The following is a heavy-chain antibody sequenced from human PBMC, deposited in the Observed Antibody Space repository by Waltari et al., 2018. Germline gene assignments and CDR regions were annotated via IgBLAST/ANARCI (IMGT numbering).Heavy chain of an antibody. CDR1: GDSMTSNSW. Sequence: QLQLQESGPGLVQPSGTLSLTCTVSGDSMTSNSWWSWVRQPPEKGLEWIGQIHRSGRSNYNPSLESRVTISLDTSNRQFSLKLTSTTAADTAVYYCARDRGIGLYFDSWGQGTLVTVSP. CDR3: ARDRGIGLYFDS. D-gene: IGHD1-26*01. V-gene: IGHV4-4*02. CDR2: IHRSGRS. J-gene: IGHJ4*02.